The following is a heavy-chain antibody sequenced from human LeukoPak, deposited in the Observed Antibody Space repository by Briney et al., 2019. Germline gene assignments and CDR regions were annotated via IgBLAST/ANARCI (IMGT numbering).Heavy chain of an antibody. Sequence: SETLSLTCTVSGGSISSGGYYWSWIRQHPGKGLEWIGYIYYSGSTYYNPSLKSRVTISVDTSKNQFSLKLSSVTAADTAVYYCARVVATITSSYYYGMDVWGKGTTVTVSS. V-gene: IGHV4-31*03. CDR3: ARVVATITSSYYYGMDV. CDR2: IYYSGST. D-gene: IGHD5-12*01. J-gene: IGHJ6*04. CDR1: GGSISSGGYY.